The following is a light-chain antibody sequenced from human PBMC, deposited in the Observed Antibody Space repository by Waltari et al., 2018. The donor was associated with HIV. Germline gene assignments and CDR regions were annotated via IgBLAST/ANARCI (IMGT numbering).Light chain of an antibody. Sequence: QSALIQPASVAGSPGQSITISCTGTSSDIGGYDYVSWYQQHPGKAPKLMIFDVNKRPSGVPARFSGSKSGHTASLTISGLQADDEADYYCCSYAGSYTEIFGGGTKLTVL. CDR3: CSYAGSYTEI. CDR2: DVN. J-gene: IGLJ2*01. CDR1: SSDIGGYDY. V-gene: IGLV2-11*01.